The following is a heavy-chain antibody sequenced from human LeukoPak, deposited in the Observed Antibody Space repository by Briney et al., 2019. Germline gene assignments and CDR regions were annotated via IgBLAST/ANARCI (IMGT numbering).Heavy chain of an antibody. CDR3: ARAADSSSPGDFDY. J-gene: IGHJ4*02. V-gene: IGHV4-39*07. CDR2: IYYSGST. D-gene: IGHD6-6*01. Sequence: PSETLSLTCTVSGGSISSGNYYWNWIRQPPGKGLEWIGSIYYSGSTYYYPSLKSRVTISVDTSKNQFSLKLNSVTAADTAVYYCARAADSSSPGDFDYWGQGTLVTVSS. CDR1: GGSISSGNYY.